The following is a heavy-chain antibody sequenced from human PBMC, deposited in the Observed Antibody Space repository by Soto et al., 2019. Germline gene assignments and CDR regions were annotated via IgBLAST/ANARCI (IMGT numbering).Heavy chain of an antibody. CDR3: ARATSFSGHHGY. CDR2: IYYSGST. D-gene: IGHD2-8*02. Sequence: PSETLSLTCTVSGGSFSSGGYYWSWIRQHPGKGLEWIGYIYYSGSTYYNPSLKSRITISLDTSKNQFSLKLSSVTAADTAVYYCARATSFSGHHGYWGQGTLVTVSS. CDR1: GGSFSSGGYY. J-gene: IGHJ1*01. V-gene: IGHV4-31*03.